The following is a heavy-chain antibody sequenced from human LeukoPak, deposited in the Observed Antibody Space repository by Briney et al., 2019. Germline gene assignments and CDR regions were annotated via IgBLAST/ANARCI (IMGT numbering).Heavy chain of an antibody. CDR2: FDPEDGET. D-gene: IGHD2-2*01. CDR3: ARVPEDTGLPAAMTGWTPYFDY. Sequence: GASVKVSCKVSGYTLTELSMHWVRQAPGKGLEWMGGFDPEDGETIYAQKFQGRVTMTEDTSTDTAYMELSRLRSDDTAVYYCARVPEDTGLPAAMTGWTPYFDYWGQGTLVTVSS. V-gene: IGHV1-24*01. J-gene: IGHJ4*02. CDR1: GYTLTELS.